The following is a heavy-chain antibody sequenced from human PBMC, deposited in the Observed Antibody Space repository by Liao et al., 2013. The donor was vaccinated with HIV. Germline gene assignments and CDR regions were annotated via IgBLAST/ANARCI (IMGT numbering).Heavy chain of an antibody. Sequence: QVQLQQWGAGLLKPSETLSLTCAVYGGSLSGHYWTWIRQPPGKRLEWIGEISHSGTTNYNPSLKSRVTESIATYKNQFSLKLTSVTAADTAVYYCARGRENLAYDNSGAYFDSWGQGTLVIVSS. CDR1: GGSLSGHY. V-gene: IGHV4-34*01. CDR2: ISHSGTT. D-gene: IGHD3-22*01. J-gene: IGHJ4*02. CDR3: ARGRENLAYDNSGAYFDS.